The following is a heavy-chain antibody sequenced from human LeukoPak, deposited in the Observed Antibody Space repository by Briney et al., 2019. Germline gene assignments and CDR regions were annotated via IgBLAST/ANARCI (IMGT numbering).Heavy chain of an antibody. V-gene: IGHV1-69*01. D-gene: IGHD5-18*01. CDR2: IIPIFGTA. CDR1: GGTFSSYA. Sequence: SVKVSCKASGGTFSSYAISWVRQAPGQGLEWMGGIIPIFGTASYAQKFQGRVTITADESTSTAYMELSSLRSEDTAVYYCARDRLGDTAMVGGEFDYWGQGTLVTVSS. CDR3: ARDRLGDTAMVGGEFDY. J-gene: IGHJ4*02.